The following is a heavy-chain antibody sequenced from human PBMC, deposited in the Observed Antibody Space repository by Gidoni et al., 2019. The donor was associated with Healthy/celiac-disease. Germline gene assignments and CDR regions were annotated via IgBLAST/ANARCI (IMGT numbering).Heavy chain of an antibody. CDR3: ARDFLGYCSGGSCQPGGFDP. J-gene: IGHJ5*02. CDR2: IWYDGSNK. D-gene: IGHD2-15*01. CDR1: GFTFSSYG. V-gene: IGHV3-33*01. Sequence: QVQLVESGGGVVQPGRSLRLSCAASGFTFSSYGMHWVRQAPGKGLEWVAVIWYDGSNKYYADSVKGRFTISRDNSKNTLYLQMNSLRAEDTAVYYCARDFLGYCSGGSCQPGGFDPWGQGTLVTVSS.